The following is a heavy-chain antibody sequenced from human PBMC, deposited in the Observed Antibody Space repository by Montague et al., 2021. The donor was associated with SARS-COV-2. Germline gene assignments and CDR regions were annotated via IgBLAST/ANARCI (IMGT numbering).Heavy chain of an antibody. CDR2: ISPYNVNT. J-gene: IGHJ6*02. D-gene: IGHD5-24*01. V-gene: IGHV1-18*01. CDR3: GRSNWRYFYYGVDV. Sequence: SVKVSCKASGYDFNDYGITWVRRAPGQGLEWLGWISPYNVNTYYVQNFQGRVTLSADASTRTVYMELRSLSSADTAVYYCGRSNWRYFYYGVDVWGQGTTVTVSS. CDR1: GYDFNDYG.